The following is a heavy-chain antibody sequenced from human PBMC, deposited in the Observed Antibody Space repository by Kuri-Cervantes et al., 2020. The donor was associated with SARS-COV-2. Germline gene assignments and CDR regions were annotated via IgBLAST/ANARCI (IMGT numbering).Heavy chain of an antibody. Sequence: SETLSLTCTVSGGSISSTSYYRGWVRQPPGKGLEWIGSIYYSGSTYYNPSLKSRVTISVDTSKNQFSLKLSSVTAADTAVYYCARHVVPGWSGYFDYWGQGTLVTVSS. CDR1: GGSISSTSYY. D-gene: IGHD3-3*01. J-gene: IGHJ4*02. V-gene: IGHV4-39*01. CDR2: IYYSGST. CDR3: ARHVVPGWSGYFDY.